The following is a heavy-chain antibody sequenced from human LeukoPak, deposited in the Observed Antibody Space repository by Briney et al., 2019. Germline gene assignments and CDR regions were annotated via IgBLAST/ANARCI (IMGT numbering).Heavy chain of an antibody. D-gene: IGHD3-16*02. J-gene: IGHJ4*02. CDR1: GLTFSTYA. CDR2: ISGSGANT. V-gene: IGHV3-23*01. Sequence: PGGSLRLSCAASGLTFSTYAMSWVRQAPGKGLEWVSTISGSGANTYYADSVRGRFTISRDNSKNTLYLHMNSLRAEDTAVYYCAKGRAGYTNPYYFDYWGQGTLVTVSS. CDR3: AKGRAGYTNPYYFDY.